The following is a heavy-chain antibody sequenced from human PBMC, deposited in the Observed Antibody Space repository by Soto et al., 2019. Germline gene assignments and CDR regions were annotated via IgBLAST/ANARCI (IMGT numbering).Heavy chain of an antibody. CDR2: IYYSGST. CDR3: ARSLFGTNGVCYYFDY. CDR1: GGSISSSSYY. J-gene: IGHJ4*02. D-gene: IGHD2-8*01. Sequence: QLQLQESGPGLVKPSETLSLTCTVSGGSISSSSYYWGWIRQPPGKGLEWIGSIYYSGSTYYNPSFKGRVTLSVDPSKNQFSLKLSSVAAADTAVYYCARSLFGTNGVCYYFDYWGQGTLVTVSS. V-gene: IGHV4-39*01.